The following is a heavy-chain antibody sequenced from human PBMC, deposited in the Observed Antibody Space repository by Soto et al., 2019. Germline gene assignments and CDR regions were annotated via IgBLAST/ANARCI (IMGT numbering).Heavy chain of an antibody. Sequence: EVQLVESGGGLVQPGGSLRLSCAASGFTFSSYEMNWVRQAPGKGLEWVSYISSSGSTLYYAGSVKGRFTISRDNAKNSLYLQMNSLRAEDTAVYYCARIYGDYDYGMDVWGQGTTVTVSS. D-gene: IGHD4-17*01. CDR3: ARIYGDYDYGMDV. V-gene: IGHV3-48*03. CDR1: GFTFSSYE. CDR2: ISSSGSTL. J-gene: IGHJ6*02.